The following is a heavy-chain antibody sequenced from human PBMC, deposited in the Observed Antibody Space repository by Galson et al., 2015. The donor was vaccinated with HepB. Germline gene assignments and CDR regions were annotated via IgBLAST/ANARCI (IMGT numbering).Heavy chain of an antibody. CDR1: GGTFSSYA. J-gene: IGHJ3*02. Sequence: SVKVSCKASGGTFSSYAISWVRQAPGQGLEWMGGIIPIFGTANYAQKFQGRVTITADESTSTAYMELSSLRSEDTAVYYCASSGPRIAAAGSTDAFDIWGQGTMVTVSS. CDR3: ASSGPRIAAAGSTDAFDI. V-gene: IGHV1-69*13. CDR2: IIPIFGTA. D-gene: IGHD6-13*01.